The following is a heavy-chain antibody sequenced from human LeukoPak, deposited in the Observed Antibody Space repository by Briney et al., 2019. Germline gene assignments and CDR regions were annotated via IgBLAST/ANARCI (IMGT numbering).Heavy chain of an antibody. CDR1: GYTFTDYY. D-gene: IGHD2-2*01. CDR2: INPNNDVT. V-gene: IGHV1-2*02. J-gene: IGHJ4*02. CDR3: ARGERGRYCSSTTCQSDY. Sequence: ASVKVSCKASGYTFTDYYIHWVRQAPGQGLEWMGWINPNNDVTNYAQKFQGRVIMTKDTSIRTAYMELSSLRSDDTAMYYCARGERGRYCSSTTCQSDYWGQGTLVTVSS.